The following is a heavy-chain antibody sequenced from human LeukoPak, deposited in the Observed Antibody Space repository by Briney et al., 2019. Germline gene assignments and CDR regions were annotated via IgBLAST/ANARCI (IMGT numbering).Heavy chain of an antibody. V-gene: IGHV3-21*01. D-gene: IGHD3-22*01. CDR1: GFSFSSYT. CDR2: ITSSSTYI. J-gene: IGHJ4*02. CDR3: ARDLDYHDGSGYSSSALDY. Sequence: GGSLRLSCAASGFSFSSYTMNWVRQAPGRGLEWVSSITSSSTYIYYADSVRGRFTVSRDSAKNALYLQMNSLRAEDTAVYFCARDLDYHDGSGYSSSALDYWGQGTLLTVSS.